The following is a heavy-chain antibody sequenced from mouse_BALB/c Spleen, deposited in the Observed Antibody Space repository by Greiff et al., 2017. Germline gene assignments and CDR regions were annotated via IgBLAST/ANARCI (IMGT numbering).Heavy chain of an antibody. Sequence: EVQRVESGPSLVKPSQTLSLTCSVTGDSITSGYWNWIRKFPGNKLEYMGYISYSGSTYYNPSLKSRISITRDTSKNQYYLQLNSVTTEDTATYYCARKGTTGYAMDYWGQGTSVTVSS. V-gene: IGHV3-8*02. CDR3: ARKGTTGYAMDY. D-gene: IGHD2-12*01. CDR2: ISYSGST. CDR1: GDSITSGY. J-gene: IGHJ4*01.